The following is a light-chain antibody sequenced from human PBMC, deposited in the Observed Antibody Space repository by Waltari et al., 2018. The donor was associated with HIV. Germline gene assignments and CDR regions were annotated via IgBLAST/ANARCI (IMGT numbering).Light chain of an antibody. CDR1: SSDVGGYNY. J-gene: IGLJ2*01. Sequence: QSALTQPASLSGSPGQSITISCTGTSSDVGGYNYVSWYQQHPGKAPKLMIYDGSNRPSGVSNRFFGSKSGNTASLTISGLQAEDDADYYCSSYTSSSSVVFGGGTKLTVL. V-gene: IGLV2-14*01. CDR3: SSYTSSSSVV. CDR2: DGS.